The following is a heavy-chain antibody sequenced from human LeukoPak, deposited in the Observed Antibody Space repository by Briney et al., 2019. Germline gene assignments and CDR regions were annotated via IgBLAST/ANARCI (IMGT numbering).Heavy chain of an antibody. CDR2: INHSGST. CDR1: GGSFSGYY. CDR3: ARGLQSSGWYDRRRTRFDY. J-gene: IGHJ4*02. D-gene: IGHD6-19*01. Sequence: KASETLSLTCAVYGGSFSGYYWSWIRQPPGKGLEWIGEINHSGSTNYNPSLKGRVTISVDTSKNQFSLKLSSVTAADTAVYYCARGLQSSGWYDRRRTRFDYWGQGTLVTVSS. V-gene: IGHV4-34*01.